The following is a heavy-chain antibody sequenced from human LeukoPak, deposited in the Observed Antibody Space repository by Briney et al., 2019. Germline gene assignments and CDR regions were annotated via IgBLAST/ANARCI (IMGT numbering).Heavy chain of an antibody. Sequence: SETLSLTCAVSGYSISSGYYWGWIRQPPGKGLEWIGRIYHSGSTYYNPSLKSRVTISVDTSKNQFSLKLSSVTAADTAVYYCARHSWGPYYDFWSGSEDPYNWFDPWGQGTLVTVSS. CDR2: IYHSGST. V-gene: IGHV4-38-2*01. J-gene: IGHJ5*02. CDR3: ARHSWGPYYDFWSGSEDPYNWFDP. D-gene: IGHD3-3*01. CDR1: GYSISSGYY.